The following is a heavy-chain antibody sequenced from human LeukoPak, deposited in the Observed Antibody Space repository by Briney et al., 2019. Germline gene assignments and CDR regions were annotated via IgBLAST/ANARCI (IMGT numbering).Heavy chain of an antibody. CDR2: ISSTSSYI. D-gene: IGHD2-2*01. V-gene: IGHV3-21*01. J-gene: IGHJ6*03. CDR3: ARESGSRSYYYYMDV. CDR1: GFTFSTYS. Sequence: GGSLRLSCAASGFTFSTYSMSWVRQIPGKGLEWVSSISSTSSYIYYADSVKGRFTISRDKDKNSVYLQMTSLRAEDTAVYYCARESGSRSYYYYMDVWGKGTTVTVSS.